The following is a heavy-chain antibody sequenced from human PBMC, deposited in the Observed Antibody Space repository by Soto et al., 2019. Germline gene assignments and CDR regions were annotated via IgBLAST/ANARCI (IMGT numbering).Heavy chain of an antibody. J-gene: IGHJ6*02. Sequence: QVQLVQSGAEVKKPGSSVKVSCKASGGTFNTYNINWVRQAPGQGLEWMGGILPIFGTTNYAQRFQGRVTITADDSTCTAYMELSSLRSEDTAVYYCARDETGDSYYYYYGMDVWGQGTTVTVTS. D-gene: IGHD7-27*01. CDR1: GGTFNTYN. CDR2: ILPIFGTT. CDR3: ARDETGDSYYYYYGMDV. V-gene: IGHV1-69*01.